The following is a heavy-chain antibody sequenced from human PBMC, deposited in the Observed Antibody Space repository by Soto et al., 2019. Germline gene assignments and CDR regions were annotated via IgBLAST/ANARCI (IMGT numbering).Heavy chain of an antibody. Sequence: QVQLQESGPRLVKPSHTLSLTCTVSGGSISSGGYYWSWVSQHPGKGLEWIGYIYYSGSTYYNPSLKSRVTISVDTSKNQFSLKLRFVTAADTAVYYCARVGPRRLGEGGYFDQWGPGTLVTVSS. V-gene: IGHV4-31*03. J-gene: IGHJ4*02. D-gene: IGHD3-16*01. CDR1: GGSISSGGYY. CDR2: IYYSGST. CDR3: ARVGPRRLGEGGYFDQ.